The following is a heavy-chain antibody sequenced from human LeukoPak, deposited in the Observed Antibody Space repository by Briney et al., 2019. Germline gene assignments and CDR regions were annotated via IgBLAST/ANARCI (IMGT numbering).Heavy chain of an antibody. CDR1: GGSISSYY. Sequence: PSETLSLTCTVSGGSISSYYWSWIRQPPGKGLEWIGYIYYSGSTNYNPSLKSRVTISVDTSKNQFSLKLSSVTAADTAVYYCARDGSGSYSTVFDYWGQGTLVTVSS. CDR2: IYYSGST. J-gene: IGHJ4*02. CDR3: ARDGSGSYSTVFDY. V-gene: IGHV4-59*01. D-gene: IGHD1-26*01.